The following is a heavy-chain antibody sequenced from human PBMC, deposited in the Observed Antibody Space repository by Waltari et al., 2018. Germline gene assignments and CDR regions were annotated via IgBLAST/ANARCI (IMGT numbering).Heavy chain of an antibody. CDR1: GGSISSRSSY. Sequence: QLQLQESGPGLVKPSETLSLSCSVSGGSISSRSSYWGWIRQPPGKGLEWIGSIHYSGSTYYSPSLRSRVTISRDTSKNQFSLKLNSVTAADTAVYYCARQDVVVVPAAIRWFDPWGQGTLVTVSS. J-gene: IGHJ5*02. V-gene: IGHV4-39*01. CDR3: ARQDVVVVPAAIRWFDP. D-gene: IGHD2-2*01. CDR2: IHYSGST.